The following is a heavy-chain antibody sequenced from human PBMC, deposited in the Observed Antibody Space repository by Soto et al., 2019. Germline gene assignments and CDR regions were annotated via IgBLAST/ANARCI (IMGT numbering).Heavy chain of an antibody. Sequence: QMQLVQSGPEVKKPGTSVNVSCKASGFTFTSSAMQWVRQARGQRLEWIGWIVVGSGNTNYAQKFQERVTITRDMSTSTADMELSSLRSEDTAVYYCAAPGGCSGGSCHYYYGMDVWGQGTTVTVSS. CDR1: GFTFTSSA. J-gene: IGHJ6*02. D-gene: IGHD2-15*01. CDR3: AAPGGCSGGSCHYYYGMDV. CDR2: IVVGSGNT. V-gene: IGHV1-58*02.